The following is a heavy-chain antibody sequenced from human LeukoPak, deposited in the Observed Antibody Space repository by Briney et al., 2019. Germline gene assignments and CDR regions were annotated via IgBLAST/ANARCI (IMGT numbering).Heavy chain of an antibody. J-gene: IGHJ4*02. CDR1: GGSISSGSYY. V-gene: IGHV4-61*02. CDR2: IYTSGST. Sequence: PSQTLSLTCTGSGGSISSGSYYWSWIRQPAGKGLEWIGRIYTSGSTNYNPSLKSRVAISVDTSKNQFSLKLSSVTAADTAVYYCARDGGYSYGYVDFDYWGQGTLVTVSS. D-gene: IGHD5-18*01. CDR3: ARDGGYSYGYVDFDY.